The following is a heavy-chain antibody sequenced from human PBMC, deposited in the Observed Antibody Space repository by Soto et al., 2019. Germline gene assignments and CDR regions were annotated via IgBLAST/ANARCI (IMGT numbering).Heavy chain of an antibody. CDR2: ISAYNGNT. CDR1: GYTFTSYG. V-gene: IGHV1-18*04. D-gene: IGHD6-6*01. Sequence: ASVKVSCKASGYTFTSYGISWLRQAPGQGLEWMGWISAYNGNTNYAQKLQGRVTMTTDTSTSTAYMELRSLRSDDTAVYYCARDLSSGSSSAHNWFDPWGQGTLVTVSS. J-gene: IGHJ5*02. CDR3: ARDLSSGSSSAHNWFDP.